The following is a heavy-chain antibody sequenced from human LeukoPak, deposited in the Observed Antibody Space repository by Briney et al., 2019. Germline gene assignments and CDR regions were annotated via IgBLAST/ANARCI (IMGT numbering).Heavy chain of an antibody. J-gene: IGHJ6*02. CDR2: IGGSGRSS. V-gene: IGHV3-23*01. CDR3: AKTLSLDV. Sequence: PGAPLRLSCAASGFTFSTYAMSCLRQSPEVGLEWVSAIGGSGRSSYYADSVKGRFTISRDNSKNTLYLQMNSLRAEDTAVYYCAKTLSLDVWGQGTTVTVSS. CDR1: GFTFSTYA.